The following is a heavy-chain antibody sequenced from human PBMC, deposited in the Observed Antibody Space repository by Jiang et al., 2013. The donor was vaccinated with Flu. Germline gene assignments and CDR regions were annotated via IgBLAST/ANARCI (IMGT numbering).Heavy chain of an antibody. Sequence: QLLESGGGVVQPGKSLRLSCAASGFAFSSYGMHWVRQAPGKGLEWVGVVSNDGSDTYYTDSVKGRFTISRDNSKNTLFLQMSSLRAEDTAVYFCTRNDRISVAVTGIFDYWGQGTLVTVSS. CDR3: TRNDRISVAVTGIFDY. J-gene: IGHJ4*02. CDR1: GFAFSSYG. D-gene: IGHD6-19*01. CDR2: VSNDGSDT. V-gene: IGHV3-33*05.